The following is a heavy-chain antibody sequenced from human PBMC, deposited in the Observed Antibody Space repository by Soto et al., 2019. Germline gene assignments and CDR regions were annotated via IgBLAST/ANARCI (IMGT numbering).Heavy chain of an antibody. CDR1: GYSFTSYW. CDR2: IYPGDSDT. Sequence: GESLKISCKGSGYSFTSYWIGWVRQMPGKGLEWMGIIYPGDSDTRYSPSFQGQVTISADKSISTAYLQWSSLKASDTAMYYCARHSPSYDSSGYYYYWGQGTLVTVSS. CDR3: ARHSPSYDSSGYYYY. J-gene: IGHJ4*02. D-gene: IGHD3-22*01. V-gene: IGHV5-51*01.